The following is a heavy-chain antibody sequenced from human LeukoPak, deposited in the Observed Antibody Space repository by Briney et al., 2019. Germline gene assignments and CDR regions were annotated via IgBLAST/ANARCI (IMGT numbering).Heavy chain of an antibody. CDR2: ISGSGGST. Sequence: HPGGSLRLSCAASGFTFSSYAMSWVRQAPGKGLEWVSGISGSGGSTYNADSVKGRFTISRDKSKNTLYLQMNSLRAEDTAVYYCAKDGSGSHYSSSKYFDYWGQGTLVTVSS. CDR1: GFTFSSYA. D-gene: IGHD1-26*01. V-gene: IGHV3-23*01. CDR3: AKDGSGSHYSSSKYFDY. J-gene: IGHJ4*02.